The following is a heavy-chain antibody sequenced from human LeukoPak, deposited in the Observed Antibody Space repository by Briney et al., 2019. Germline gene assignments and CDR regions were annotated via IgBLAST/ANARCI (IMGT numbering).Heavy chain of an antibody. Sequence: PSETLSLTRTVSGVSISSGGYYWSWIREPPGKGLEWIGYIYHSGSTYYNPSLKSRVTISVDRSKNQFTLKLNSVTAADTAVYYCASAGMTGFGDYYMDVWGKGTTVTVSS. CDR1: GVSISSGGYY. D-gene: IGHD3-16*01. V-gene: IGHV4-30-2*01. CDR3: ASAGMTGFGDYYMDV. J-gene: IGHJ6*03. CDR2: IYHSGST.